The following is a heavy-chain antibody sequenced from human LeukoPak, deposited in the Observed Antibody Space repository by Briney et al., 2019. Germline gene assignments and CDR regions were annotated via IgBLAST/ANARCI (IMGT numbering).Heavy chain of an antibody. CDR3: ARGIVGYSSS. V-gene: IGHV4-39*07. CDR1: GGSISSTSNY. Sequence: SETLSLTCSVSGGSISSTSNYWGWIRQPPGTGLEWIGSIYYSGSTYYNPSLKSRVTISVDTSKNQFSLKLSSVTAADTAVYYCARGIVGYSSSWGQGTLVTVSS. D-gene: IGHD6-13*01. J-gene: IGHJ4*02. CDR2: IYYSGST.